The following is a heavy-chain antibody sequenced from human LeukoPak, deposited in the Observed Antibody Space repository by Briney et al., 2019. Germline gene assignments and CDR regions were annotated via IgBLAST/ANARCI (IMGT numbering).Heavy chain of an antibody. V-gene: IGHV3-7*01. CDR3: ARDGSVTYHTAFDY. CDR2: INEDGSEK. J-gene: IGHJ4*02. D-gene: IGHD2-21*02. CDR1: GFTFSNYW. Sequence: PGGSPRLSCSVSGFTFSNYWMTWVRQAPGRGLECLAIINEDGSEKHHVDSVKGRFTISRDNAKNLLFLEMNSLRDEDTAVYYCARDGSVTYHTAFDYWGQGTLVSVS.